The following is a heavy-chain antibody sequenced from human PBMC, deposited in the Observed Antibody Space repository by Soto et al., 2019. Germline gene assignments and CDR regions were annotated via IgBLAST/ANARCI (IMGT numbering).Heavy chain of an antibody. Sequence: WETLSLTCSFSGVSINSSSYFCGWLGQPPGKGLEWIGSIYYSGSTYYNPSLRSRVTISVDTSKNQFSLKLSSVTAADTAVFYCARHYSSGSRNWFEPWGQGTLVTVSS. J-gene: IGHJ5*02. CDR1: GVSINSSSYF. D-gene: IGHD6-19*01. CDR2: IYYSGST. CDR3: ARHYSSGSRNWFEP. V-gene: IGHV4-39*01.